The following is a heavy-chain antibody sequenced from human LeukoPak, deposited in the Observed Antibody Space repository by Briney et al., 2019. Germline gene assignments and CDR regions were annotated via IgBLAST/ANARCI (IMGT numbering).Heavy chain of an antibody. J-gene: IGHJ6*03. Sequence: NPSETLSLTCTVSGGSISSHYWSWIRQPPGKGLEWIGYIYYSGSTNYNPSLKSRVTISVDTSKNQFSLKLSSVTAADTAVYYCARSSPHYDFWSGYFKYYYYYMDVWGKGTTVTVSS. CDR3: ARSSPHYDFWSGYFKYYYYYMDV. V-gene: IGHV4-59*11. CDR1: GGSISSHY. D-gene: IGHD3-3*01. CDR2: IYYSGST.